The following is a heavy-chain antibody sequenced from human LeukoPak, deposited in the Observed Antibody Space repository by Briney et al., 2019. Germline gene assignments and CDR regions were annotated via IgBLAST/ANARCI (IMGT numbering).Heavy chain of an antibody. Sequence: GGSLRLSCAASGFTFSSYWMSWVRQAPGKGREWVANIKQDGSEKYYVDSVKGRFTISRDNAKNSLYLQMNSLRAEDTAVYYCARGDYSYYYYGMDVWGQGTTVTVSS. D-gene: IGHD4-11*01. V-gene: IGHV3-7*01. CDR2: IKQDGSEK. CDR3: ARGDYSYYYYGMDV. J-gene: IGHJ6*02. CDR1: GFTFSSYW.